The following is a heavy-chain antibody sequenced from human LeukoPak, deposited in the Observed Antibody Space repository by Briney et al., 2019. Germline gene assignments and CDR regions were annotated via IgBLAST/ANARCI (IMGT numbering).Heavy chain of an antibody. CDR2: IKLDGSEK. Sequence: GGSLRLSCAASGFTFSNYWLSWVRQAPGMGLEWVANIKLDGSEKYYVDSVKGRFTVSRDNAKNTLYLQMNSLRAEDTAVYYCARDSAIYSGSYSVDYWGQGTLVTVSS. V-gene: IGHV3-7*01. D-gene: IGHD1-26*01. J-gene: IGHJ4*02. CDR3: ARDSAIYSGSYSVDY. CDR1: GFTFSNYW.